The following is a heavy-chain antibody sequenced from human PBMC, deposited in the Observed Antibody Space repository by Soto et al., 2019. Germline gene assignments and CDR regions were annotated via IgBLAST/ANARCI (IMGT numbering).Heavy chain of an antibody. CDR2: ISSSSSTI. V-gene: IGHV3-48*02. Sequence: GGSLRLSCAASGFTFSSYSMNWVRQAPGKGLEWVSYISSSSSTIYYADSVKGRFTISRDNAKNSLYLQMNSLRNEDTAVYYCARDPSPHYYGSGSYSHWGQGTLVTVSS. D-gene: IGHD3-10*01. J-gene: IGHJ4*02. CDR1: GFTFSSYS. CDR3: ARDPSPHYYGSGSYSH.